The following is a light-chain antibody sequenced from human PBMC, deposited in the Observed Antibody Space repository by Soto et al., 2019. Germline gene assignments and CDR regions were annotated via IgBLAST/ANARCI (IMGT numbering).Light chain of an antibody. CDR3: SSYTRTRPRV. V-gene: IGLV2-14*03. CDR1: SSDVGGYNY. CDR2: DVS. J-gene: IGLJ2*01. Sequence: QSALTQPASGSGSPGQSITISCTGTSSDVGGYNYVSWYQQHPGKAPKLIIYDVSNRPSGVSNHFSGYKSGNPASLTIFGFQHEDDAYYYCSSYTRTRPRVLGGGTKLTVL.